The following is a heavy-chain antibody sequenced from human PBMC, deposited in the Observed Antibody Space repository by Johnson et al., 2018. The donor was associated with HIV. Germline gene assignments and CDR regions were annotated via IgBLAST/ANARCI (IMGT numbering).Heavy chain of an antibody. V-gene: IGHV3-9*01. D-gene: IGHD3-22*01. Sequence: VQLVESGGGLVQPGRSLRLSCVASGVKLDDYAMHWVRQPPGKGLEWVAGITWNSHIVDYADSVKGRFTISRDNSKNTLYLQINSLRAEDTAVYYCAKHSSGYRDAFDIWGQGTMVTVSS. CDR3: AKHSSGYRDAFDI. CDR1: GVKLDDYA. J-gene: IGHJ3*02. CDR2: ITWNSHIV.